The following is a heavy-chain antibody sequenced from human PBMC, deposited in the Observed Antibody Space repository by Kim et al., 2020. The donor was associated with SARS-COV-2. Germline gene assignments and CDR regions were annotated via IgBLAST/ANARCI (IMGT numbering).Heavy chain of an antibody. V-gene: IGHV1-46*01. J-gene: IGHJ4*02. CDR1: GYTFTSYY. Sequence: ASVKVSCKASGYTFTSYYMHWVRQAPGQGLEWMGIINPSGGSTSYAQKFQGRVTMTRDTSTSTVYMELSSLRSEDTAVYYCAATRRGYSGYENFDYWGQGTLVTVSS. CDR2: INPSGGST. D-gene: IGHD5-12*01. CDR3: AATRRGYSGYENFDY.